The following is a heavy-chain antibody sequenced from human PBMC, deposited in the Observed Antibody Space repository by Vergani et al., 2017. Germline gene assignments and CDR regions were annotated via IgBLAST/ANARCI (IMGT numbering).Heavy chain of an antibody. J-gene: IGHJ5*02. CDR1: GGSFSTGGQS. D-gene: IGHD3-10*01. V-gene: IGHV4-61*02. CDR3: GRVEDFYGLGSRLLDL. Sequence: QVQLQESGPGLVKPSQTLSLTCTVSGGSFSTGGQSWTWLRQSAGKGLEWIGRIYTSGATNYNPSLRSRAIMSVDASKKQFSLKLNSVTAADTAVYYCGRVEDFYGLGSRLLDLWGQGILVTVSS. CDR2: IYTSGAT.